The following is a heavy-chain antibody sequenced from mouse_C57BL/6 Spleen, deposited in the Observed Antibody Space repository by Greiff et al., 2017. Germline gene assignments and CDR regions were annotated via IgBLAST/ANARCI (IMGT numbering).Heavy chain of an antibody. CDR1: GYTFTDYY. J-gene: IGHJ2*01. CDR2: IFPGSGST. CDR3: ARSEDSNYGGVDFED. Sequence: QVQLQQSGPELVKPGASVKISCKASGYTFTDYYINWVKQRPGQGLEWIGWIFPGSGSTYYNEKFKGKATLTVDKSSSTAYMLLSSLTSEDSAVYFCARSEDSNYGGVDFEDWGQGTTLTVAS. D-gene: IGHD2-5*01. V-gene: IGHV1-75*01.